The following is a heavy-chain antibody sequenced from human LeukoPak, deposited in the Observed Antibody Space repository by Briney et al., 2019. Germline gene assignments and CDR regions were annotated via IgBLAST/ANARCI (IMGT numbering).Heavy chain of an antibody. V-gene: IGHV3-21*04. CDR3: ARGLTVTLDY. D-gene: IGHD4-17*01. J-gene: IGHJ4*02. Sequence: GGSLRLSCAASGLTFSSDSMNWVRQAPGKGLGWVSSISSSSSYIYYADSVKGRFTISRDNSKNTLYLQMNSLRAEDTAVYYCARGLTVTLDYWGQGTLVTVSS. CDR2: ISSSSSYI. CDR1: GLTFSSDS.